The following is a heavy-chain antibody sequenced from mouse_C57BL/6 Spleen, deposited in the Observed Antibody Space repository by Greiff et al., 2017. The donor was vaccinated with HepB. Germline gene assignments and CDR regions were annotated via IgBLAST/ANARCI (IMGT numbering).Heavy chain of an antibody. CDR3: TTSYYSNYGFFAY. CDR2: IDPENGDT. D-gene: IGHD2-5*01. V-gene: IGHV14-4*01. CDR1: GFNIKDDY. J-gene: IGHJ3*01. Sequence: VQLQQSGAELVRPGASVKLSCTASGFNIKDDYMHWVKQRPEQGLEWIGWIDPENGDTEYASKFQGKATITADTSSNTAYLQLSSLTSEDTAVYYCTTSYYSNYGFFAYWGQGTLVAVSA.